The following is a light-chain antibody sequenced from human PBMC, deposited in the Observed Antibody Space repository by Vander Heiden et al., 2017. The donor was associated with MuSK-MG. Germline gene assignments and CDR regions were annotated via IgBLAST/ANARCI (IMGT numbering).Light chain of an antibody. J-gene: IGKJ1*01. Sequence: DIQMPQSPSSLSASVGDSVTVTCRASQGVDISVAWYQQKPGKAPRLLLYLASKLESGVPSTFSGSGSGTEFTLTISSLQPEDFATYYCQQYYDTQWTFGQGTKVEVK. CDR3: QQYYDTQWT. CDR2: LAS. CDR1: QGVDIS. V-gene: IGKV1-NL1*01.